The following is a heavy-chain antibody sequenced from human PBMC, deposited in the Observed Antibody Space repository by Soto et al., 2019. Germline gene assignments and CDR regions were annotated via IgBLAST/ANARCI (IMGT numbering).Heavy chain of an antibody. Sequence: SETLSLTCTVSGDSISITSYYWGWVRQPPGKGLEWIGSIHYSGSTHYNPSLQSRVTISGDASKKQFSLKLRSVTAADTAEYYCASTKDETLYFDYWGQGTLVTVSS. J-gene: IGHJ4*02. V-gene: IGHV4-39*01. D-gene: IGHD2-15*01. CDR2: IHYSGST. CDR1: GDSISITSYY. CDR3: ASTKDETLYFDY.